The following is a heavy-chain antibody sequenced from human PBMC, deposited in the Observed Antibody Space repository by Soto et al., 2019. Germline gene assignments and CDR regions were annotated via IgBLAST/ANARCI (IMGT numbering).Heavy chain of an antibody. Sequence: QVQLVQSGAEVKKPRSSVKVSCKASGGTFSSYTISWVRQAPGQGLEWMGRIIPILGIANYAQKFQGRVTITADKSTSTAYMELSSLRSEDTAVYYCARSGPGSSGSYYIDYWGQGTLVTVSS. CDR2: IIPILGIA. J-gene: IGHJ4*02. CDR1: GGTFSSYT. CDR3: ARSGPGSSGSYYIDY. V-gene: IGHV1-69*02. D-gene: IGHD3-10*01.